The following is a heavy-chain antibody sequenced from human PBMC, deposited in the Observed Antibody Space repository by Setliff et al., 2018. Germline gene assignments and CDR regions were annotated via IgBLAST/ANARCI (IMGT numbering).Heavy chain of an antibody. CDR2: IYHSGSA. Sequence: LSLTCTVSGDSISSGDYFWSWIRQPPGKGLEWIAYIYHSGSAYYNPSLKSRVTMSVDTSKSQFSLHLTSVTAADTAVYYCAREVGTSTSSDAFDVWGQGMMVTVSS. CDR3: AREVGTSTSSDAFDV. V-gene: IGHV4-30-4*08. D-gene: IGHD1-26*01. CDR1: GDSISSGDYF. J-gene: IGHJ3*01.